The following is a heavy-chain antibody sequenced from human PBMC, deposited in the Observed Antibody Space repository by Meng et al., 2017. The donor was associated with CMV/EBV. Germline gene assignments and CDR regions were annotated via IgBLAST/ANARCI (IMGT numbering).Heavy chain of an antibody. Sequence: VHMQRSGPGVVKTSHTLSLTRTGAVGSISPGDYYWSLIRQPPGKSREWIGYIDSSGSTYYNPSLKSRVTISVDTSKNQFSLKMSSVTAADTVVDYCAREGANPFDYWGQGTLVTVSS. J-gene: IGHJ4*02. V-gene: IGHV4-30-4*08. CDR2: IDSSGST. D-gene: IGHD4/OR15-4a*01. CDR3: AREGANPFDY. CDR1: VGSISPGDYY.